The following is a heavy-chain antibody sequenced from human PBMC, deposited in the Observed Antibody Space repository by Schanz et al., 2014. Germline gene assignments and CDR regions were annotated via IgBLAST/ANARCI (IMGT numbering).Heavy chain of an antibody. V-gene: IGHV3-7*01. CDR1: GFIFSAYT. D-gene: IGHD6-6*01. CDR2: IKQDGSEK. J-gene: IGHJ6*02. Sequence: EVQLVESGGGLVQPGGSLRLSCAASGFIFSAYTMNWVRQAPGKGLEWVANIKQDGSEKYYVDSVKGRFTISRDNSNNTVYLQMNRLRAEDTAVYYCATEGPRGTRHPINYYYAMDNWGQGTKVTV. CDR3: ATEGPRGTRHPINYYYAMDN.